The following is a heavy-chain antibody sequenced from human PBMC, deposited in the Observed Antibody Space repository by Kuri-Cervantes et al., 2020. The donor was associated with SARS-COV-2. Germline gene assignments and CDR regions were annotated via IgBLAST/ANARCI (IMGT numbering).Heavy chain of an antibody. CDR2: INHSGST. J-gene: IGHJ5*02. D-gene: IGHD5-12*01. CDR3: ARGGYSGYEGWFDP. Sequence: GSLRLSCAVYGGSFSGYYWSWIRQPPGKGLEWIGEINHSGSTNYNPSLKSRVTISVDTSKNQFSLELSSVTAADTAVYYCARGGYSGYEGWFDPWGQGTLVTVSS. CDR1: GGSFSGYY. V-gene: IGHV4-34*01.